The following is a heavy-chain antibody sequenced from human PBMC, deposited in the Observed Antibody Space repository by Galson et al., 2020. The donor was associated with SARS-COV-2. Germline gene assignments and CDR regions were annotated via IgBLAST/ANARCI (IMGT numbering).Heavy chain of an antibody. CDR1: GVTLRGYT. D-gene: IGHD2-8*01. CDR3: AKDWKQDGVWDFDY. CDR2: IYGNGET. J-gene: IGHJ4*02. V-gene: IGHV3-23*01. Sequence: GGSLRLSCAGSGVTLRGYTMTWVRQAPGKGLEWVSSIYGNGETFYAESVKGRFTISRDNSKNMVFLQMNRLRVEDTAVYYCAKDWKQDGVWDFDYWGQGTLVTVSS.